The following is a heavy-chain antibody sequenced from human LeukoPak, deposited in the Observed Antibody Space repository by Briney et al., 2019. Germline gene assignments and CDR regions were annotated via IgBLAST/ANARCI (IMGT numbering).Heavy chain of an antibody. CDR2: IYYSGST. V-gene: IGHV4-59*01. J-gene: IGHJ4*02. CDR1: GGSISSCY. D-gene: IGHD2-2*02. CDR3: ARAIVVPAAIYYFDY. Sequence: PSETLSLTCTVSGGSISSCYWSWIRQPPGKGLEWIGYIYYSGSTNYNPSLKSRVTISVDTSKNQFSLKLSSVTAADTAVYYCARAIVVPAAIYYFDYWGQGTLVTVSS.